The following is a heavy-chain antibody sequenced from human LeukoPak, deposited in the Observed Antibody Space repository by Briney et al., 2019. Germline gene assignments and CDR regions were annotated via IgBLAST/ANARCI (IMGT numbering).Heavy chain of an antibody. CDR2: IYYSGST. D-gene: IGHD2-21*02. CDR1: GGSISSYY. J-gene: IGHJ4*02. Sequence: PSETLSLTCTVSGGSISSYYWSWIRQPPGKGLEWIGYIYYSGSTNYNPSLKSRVTISVDTSKNQFSLKLSSVTAADTAVYYCARGEAYCGGDCYGSPVDYFDYWGQGTLVTVSS. CDR3: ARGEAYCGGDCYGSPVDYFDY. V-gene: IGHV4-59*12.